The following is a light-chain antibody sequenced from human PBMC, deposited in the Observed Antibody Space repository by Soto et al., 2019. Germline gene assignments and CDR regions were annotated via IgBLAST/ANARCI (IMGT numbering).Light chain of an antibody. CDR1: DNDIGFANY. Sequence: QSVLTQPPSACGSPGQSVTITCSGTDNDIGFANYVSWYQQHPDEAPKLLIYEVFKRPSEVPARFSASKSGNTASLIVSGLQPEDEAAYVCSSFADGITVVFGGGTQLTVL. J-gene: IGLJ2*01. CDR2: EVF. CDR3: SSFADGITVV. V-gene: IGLV2-8*01.